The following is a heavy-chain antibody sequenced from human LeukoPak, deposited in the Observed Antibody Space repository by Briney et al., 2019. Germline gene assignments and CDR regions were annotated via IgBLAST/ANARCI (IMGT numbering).Heavy chain of an antibody. D-gene: IGHD6-19*01. V-gene: IGHV4-38-2*02. CDR2: ISHSGST. CDR3: ARGQARLSWFDP. J-gene: IGHJ5*02. Sequence: KPSETLSLTCSVSAYSISSGYYWGWIRQPPGKGLEWIGTISHSGSTYYNPSLKSRVTISLDTSKNQFFLRLSSVTAADTAVYYCARGQARLSWFDPWGQGTLVTVSS. CDR1: AYSISSGYY.